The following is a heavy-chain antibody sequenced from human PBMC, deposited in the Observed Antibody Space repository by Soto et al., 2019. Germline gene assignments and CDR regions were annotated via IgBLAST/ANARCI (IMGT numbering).Heavy chain of an antibody. CDR2: INPSGGST. CDR1: GYTFTRYY. V-gene: IGHV1-46*01. J-gene: IGHJ4*02. CDR3: ARDHKRIAVAGTDY. D-gene: IGHD6-19*01. Sequence: QVQLVQSGAEVKKPGASVKVSCKASGYTFTRYYMHWVRQAPGQGLEWMGIINPSGGSTSYAEKSQGRVTMTRDTSTGTVYVELSSLRAEDTAVYYCARDHKRIAVAGTDYWGQGTLVTVSS.